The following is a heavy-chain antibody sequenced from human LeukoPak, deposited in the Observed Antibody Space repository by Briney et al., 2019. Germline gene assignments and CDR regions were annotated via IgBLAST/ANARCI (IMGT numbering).Heavy chain of an antibody. V-gene: IGHV3-23*01. J-gene: IGHJ4*02. CDR1: GFTFSSYA. D-gene: IGHD6-13*01. Sequence: TGGSLRLSCAASGFTFSSYAMSWVRQAPGKGLEWVSAISGSGGSTYYADSVKGRFTISRDNSKNTLYLQMNSLRAEDTAVYYCAKVGCSSSWYVNFDYWGQGTLVTVSS. CDR3: AKVGCSSSWYVNFDY. CDR2: ISGSGGST.